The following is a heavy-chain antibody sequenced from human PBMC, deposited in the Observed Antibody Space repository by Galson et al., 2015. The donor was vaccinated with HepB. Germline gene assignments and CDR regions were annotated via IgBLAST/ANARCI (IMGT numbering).Heavy chain of an antibody. CDR1: GFTFDIYA. V-gene: IGHV3-30-3*01. J-gene: IGHJ6*03. Sequence: SLRLSCAASGFTFDIYAIHWVRQGPGQGLVWVAVVSLDGGDEHYADSLKGFFTISRDNSKSMVHLRMSSLRLEHTGVYYCARNQKQWEPPGDYYYMDVWDKGTPVTVSS. D-gene: IGHD1-26*01. CDR2: VSLDGGDE. CDR3: ARNQKQWEPPGDYYYMDV.